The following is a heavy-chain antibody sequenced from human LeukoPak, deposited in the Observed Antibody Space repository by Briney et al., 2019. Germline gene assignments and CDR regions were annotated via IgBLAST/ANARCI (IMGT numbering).Heavy chain of an antibody. V-gene: IGHV3-23*01. Sequence: GSLRLSCAASGFTFSSYAMSWVRQAPGKGLEWVSAISGSGGSTYYADSVKGRFTISRDNSKNTLYLQMNSLRAEDTAVYYCAKGYYDSSGYSKLLYYFDYWGQGTLVTVSS. CDR1: GFTFSSYA. D-gene: IGHD3-22*01. J-gene: IGHJ4*02. CDR3: AKGYYDSSGYSKLLYYFDY. CDR2: ISGSGGST.